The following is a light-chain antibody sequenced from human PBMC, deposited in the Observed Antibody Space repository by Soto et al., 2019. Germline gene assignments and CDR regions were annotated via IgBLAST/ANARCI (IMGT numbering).Light chain of an antibody. CDR3: AAWDDKRRGRV. V-gene: IGLV1-47*02. CDR2: STD. J-gene: IGLJ3*02. CDR1: SSNIEKNY. Sequence: QSVLTQPPSASGTPGQRVTISCSGSSSNIEKNYVYWYQQLPAVAPKLLIYSTDLRPSGFPDRFSGSKSGTSDSLAISGLRPEDEAAYYCAAWDDKRRGRVFGGGTKVTVL.